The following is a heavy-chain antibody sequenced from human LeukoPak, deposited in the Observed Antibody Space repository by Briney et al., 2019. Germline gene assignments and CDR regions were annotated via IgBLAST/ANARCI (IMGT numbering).Heavy chain of an antibody. V-gene: IGHV1-2*02. CDR2: INPHTGAA. CDR1: VYTFIENY. Sequence: ASVKVSCKVSVYTFIENYLHWVRQAPGQGLEWMGLINPHTGAANYSHKFQGRVTMTRDTSISTAYMHLTRLKFDDTAIYYCARGKSGYSPWGQGTPVTVYS. D-gene: IGHD3-3*01. J-gene: IGHJ4*02. CDR3: ARGKSGYSP.